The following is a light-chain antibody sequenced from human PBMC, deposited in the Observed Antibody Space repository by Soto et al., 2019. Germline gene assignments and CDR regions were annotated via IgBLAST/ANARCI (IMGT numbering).Light chain of an antibody. Sequence: QSVLTQPASVSGSPGQSITISCTGTSSDVGAYNYVSWYQHHPGKAPKLIIYDVSNRPSGVSNRFSGSKSGNMASLTISGLQAEDEADYFCSSSTSSSPLYVFGTGTKLTVL. CDR1: SSDVGAYNY. CDR3: SSSTSSSPLYV. J-gene: IGLJ1*01. CDR2: DVS. V-gene: IGLV2-14*03.